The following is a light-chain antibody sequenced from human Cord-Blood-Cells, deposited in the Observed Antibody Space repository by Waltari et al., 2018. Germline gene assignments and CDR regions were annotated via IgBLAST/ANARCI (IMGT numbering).Light chain of an antibody. J-gene: IGLJ2*01. CDR2: QDS. Sequence: SSALTQPPSVSVSPGQTASITCSGDRLGDKYASWYQQKPGQSPVLVIYQDSKRPSGIPECFSASNSGKTATLTISGTQAVDAADYYGQAWDSSTAWVFGGGTKLTVL. V-gene: IGLV3-1*01. CDR3: QAWDSSTAWV. CDR1: RLGDKY.